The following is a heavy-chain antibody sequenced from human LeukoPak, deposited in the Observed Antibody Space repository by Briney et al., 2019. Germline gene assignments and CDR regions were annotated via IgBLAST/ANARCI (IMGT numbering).Heavy chain of an antibody. D-gene: IGHD7-27*01. Sequence: PSETLSLTCTVSGGSISSSSYYWGWIRQPPGKGLEWTGTIYYSGSTYYNPSLKSRVTIFVDTSKNQFSLKLSSVTAADTAVYYCASLKLGTVTIDYWGQGTLVTVSS. J-gene: IGHJ4*02. CDR3: ASLKLGTVTIDY. CDR1: GGSISSSSYY. V-gene: IGHV4-39*01. CDR2: IYYSGST.